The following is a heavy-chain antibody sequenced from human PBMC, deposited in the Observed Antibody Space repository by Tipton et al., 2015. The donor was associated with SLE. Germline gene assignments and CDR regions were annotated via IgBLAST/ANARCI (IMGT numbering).Heavy chain of an antibody. D-gene: IGHD6-25*01. CDR1: GYSISSGYY. J-gene: IGHJ3*02. CDR2: IYHSGST. CDR3: ASSSSGDAFDI. Sequence: LRLSCTVSGYSISSGYYWGWIRQPPGKGLEWIGSIYHSGSTYYNPSLKSRVTISVDTSKNQFSLKLSSVTAADTAVYYCASSSSGDAFDIGGQGTMVTVSS. V-gene: IGHV4-38-2*02.